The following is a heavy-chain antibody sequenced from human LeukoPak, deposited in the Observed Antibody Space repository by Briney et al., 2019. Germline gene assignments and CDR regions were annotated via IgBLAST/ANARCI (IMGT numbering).Heavy chain of an antibody. V-gene: IGHV3-23*01. CDR2: VSDSGSST. Sequence: GGSLPLSCPASVCTFYNYAMSWVRQAPGTGLEWVSTVSDSGSSTYYADSGRGRFTISRDNSKNTLYLQMDSLRAEDTAIYYCAKVPYSDYGSGRPPFMDVWGQGTTVAVSS. J-gene: IGHJ6*02. CDR1: VCTFYNYA. CDR3: AKVPYSDYGSGRPPFMDV. D-gene: IGHD3-10*01.